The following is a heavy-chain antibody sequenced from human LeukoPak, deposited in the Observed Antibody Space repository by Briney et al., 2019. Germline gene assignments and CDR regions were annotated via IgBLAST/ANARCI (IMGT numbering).Heavy chain of an antibody. Sequence: PSETLSLTCTVSGGSISSYYWSWIRQPPGKGLEWIGYIYYSGSTNYNPSLKSRVTISVDTSKNQFSLKLSSVTAADTAVYYCARENRGYSGYDYYYYYGMDVWGQGTTVTVSS. CDR1: GGSISSYY. CDR2: IYYSGST. D-gene: IGHD5-12*01. J-gene: IGHJ6*02. V-gene: IGHV4-59*12. CDR3: ARENRGYSGYDYYYYYGMDV.